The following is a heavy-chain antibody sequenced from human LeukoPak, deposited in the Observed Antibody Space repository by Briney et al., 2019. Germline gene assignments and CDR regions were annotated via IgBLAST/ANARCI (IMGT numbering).Heavy chain of an antibody. D-gene: IGHD3-10*01. Sequence: GRSLRLSCAASGFSFSNYGMHWVRQAPGKGLEWVAVISYDGSNKYYADSVKGRFTTSRDNSKNTLYLQMNSLRAEDTAVYYCAGNYGPYYFDYWGQGTLVTVSS. V-gene: IGHV3-30*03. J-gene: IGHJ4*02. CDR2: ISYDGSNK. CDR3: AGNYGPYYFDY. CDR1: GFSFSNYG.